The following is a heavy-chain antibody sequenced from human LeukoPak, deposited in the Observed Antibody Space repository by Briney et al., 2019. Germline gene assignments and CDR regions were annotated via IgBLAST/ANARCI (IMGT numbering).Heavy chain of an antibody. Sequence: GGSLRLSCAASEFNFAMSWVRQAPGKGLEWVSAITASGGTTFYADSVKGRFTIFRDNSKNTLYLQMNSLRAEDTAVHYCAKPGPYFDYWGQGTLVTVSS. CDR2: ITASGGTT. CDR3: AKPGPYFDY. J-gene: IGHJ4*02. D-gene: IGHD3-10*01. V-gene: IGHV3-23*01. CDR1: EFNFA.